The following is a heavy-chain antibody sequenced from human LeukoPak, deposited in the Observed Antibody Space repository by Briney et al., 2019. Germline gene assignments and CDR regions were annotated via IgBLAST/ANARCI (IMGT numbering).Heavy chain of an antibody. CDR3: AREESSSRAYYDYVWGSLRYFDY. CDR2: ISSSSSYI. D-gene: IGHD3-16*01. J-gene: IGHJ4*02. Sequence: GGSLRLSCAASGFTFSSYSMNWVRQAPGKGLEWVSSISSSSSYIYYADSVKGRFTISRDNAKNSLYLQMNSLRAEDTAVYYCAREESSSRAYYDYVWGSLRYFDYWGQGTLLTVSS. CDR1: GFTFSSYS. V-gene: IGHV3-21*01.